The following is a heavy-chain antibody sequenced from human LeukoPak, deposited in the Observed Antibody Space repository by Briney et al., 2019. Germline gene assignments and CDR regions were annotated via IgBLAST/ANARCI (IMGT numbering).Heavy chain of an antibody. V-gene: IGHV3-53*01. CDR3: ARDAPQVPAAGVLAS. J-gene: IGHJ5*02. CDR1: GFTVSDNY. CDR2: MYSGGDT. Sequence: PWGSLRLSCAAPGFTVSDNYMSWVRQAPGKGLEWVSVMYSGGDTYYANSVKGRFTFSRDISKNTLYLQMNGLRTEDTAMYYCARDAPQVPAAGVLASWGQGTRVTVSS. D-gene: IGHD6-13*01.